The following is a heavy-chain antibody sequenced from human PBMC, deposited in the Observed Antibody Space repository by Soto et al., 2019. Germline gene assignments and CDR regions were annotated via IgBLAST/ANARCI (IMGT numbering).Heavy chain of an antibody. CDR2: IYYTGTT. CDR3: ARVDRYYYHGLDV. J-gene: IGHJ6*02. V-gene: IGHV4-31*03. CDR1: GGSDGSGGYY. Sequence: QVQLQESGPGLVKPSQTLSLTCTVSGGSDGSGGYYWSWLRQHPGKGLEWIGYIYYTGTTYYNSSLNSRLIISVDTSKNQFSLELSSVTAADTAVYYCARVDRYYYHGLDVWGQGTTVTVSS. D-gene: IGHD2-15*01.